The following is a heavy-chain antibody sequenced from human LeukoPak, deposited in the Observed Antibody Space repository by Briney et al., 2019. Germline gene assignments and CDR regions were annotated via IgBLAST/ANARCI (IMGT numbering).Heavy chain of an antibody. J-gene: IGHJ6*02. V-gene: IGHV4-34*01. CDR3: AREVGDSSGYYPYDMDV. Sequence: SETLSLTCAVYGGSFSGYYWSWIRQPPGKGLEWIGEINHSGSTNYNPSLKSRVTISVDTSKNQFSLKLSSVTAADTAVSYCAREVGDSSGYYPYDMDVWGQRTTVTLSS. CDR1: GGSFSGYY. D-gene: IGHD3-22*01. CDR2: INHSGST.